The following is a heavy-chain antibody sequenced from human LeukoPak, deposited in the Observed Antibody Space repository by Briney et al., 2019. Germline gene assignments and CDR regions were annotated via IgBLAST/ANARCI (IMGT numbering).Heavy chain of an antibody. Sequence: GGSLRLSCVASGFTFGKDWMSWVRQAPGKGLEWVANIKLDGSEKNYVDSVKSRFTISRDNTKNSLYLLMNSLRVEDTAVFYCSRDQYDTWSRRGNFDSWGQGTLVIVSS. D-gene: IGHD3-3*01. CDR1: GFTFGKDW. J-gene: IGHJ4*02. CDR3: SRDQYDTWSRRGNFDS. CDR2: IKLDGSEK. V-gene: IGHV3-7*03.